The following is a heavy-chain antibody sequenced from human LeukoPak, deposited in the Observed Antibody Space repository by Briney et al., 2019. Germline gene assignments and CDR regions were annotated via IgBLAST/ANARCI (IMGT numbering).Heavy chain of an antibody. D-gene: IGHD3-10*01. Sequence: GGSLRLSCVASGFTFSSFTMTWVRQAPGKGLGWVSSISGNSLSTFYVDSVKGRFTISRDNAKNSLYLQMNSLRAEDTAVYYCARDLANYGSGSYLDYWGQGTLVTVSS. CDR1: GFTFSSFT. V-gene: IGHV3-21*01. J-gene: IGHJ4*02. CDR3: ARDLANYGSGSYLDY. CDR2: ISGNSLST.